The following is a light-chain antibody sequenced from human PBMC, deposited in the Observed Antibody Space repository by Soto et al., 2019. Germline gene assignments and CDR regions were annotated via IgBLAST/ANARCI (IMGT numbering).Light chain of an antibody. CDR3: QQSYSTPRT. V-gene: IGKV1-39*01. J-gene: IGKJ1*01. CDR1: QSISRY. CDR2: GAS. Sequence: DIQMTQSPSSLSASVGDRVTITCRASQSISRYLVWYQQKPGKAPKLLIYGASSLQSGVPSRFSGSGSGTDFNLTISSLQPEDFATYYCQQSYSTPRTFGQGTKVEIK.